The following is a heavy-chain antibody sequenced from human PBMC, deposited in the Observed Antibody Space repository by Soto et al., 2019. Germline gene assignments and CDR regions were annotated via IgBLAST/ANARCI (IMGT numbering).Heavy chain of an antibody. CDR2: MSYDGTKE. J-gene: IGHJ4*02. D-gene: IGHD6-13*01. Sequence: GGSLRLSCAASGFTLTTYGMHWVRQAPGKGLEWVAAMSYDGTKEYYADSVKGRFTISRDSSRNTLFLQLNSLRAEDTAVYYCAKEFGSTWIDHWGEGTLVTVSS. CDR3: AKEFGSTWIDH. V-gene: IGHV3-30*18. CDR1: GFTLTTYG.